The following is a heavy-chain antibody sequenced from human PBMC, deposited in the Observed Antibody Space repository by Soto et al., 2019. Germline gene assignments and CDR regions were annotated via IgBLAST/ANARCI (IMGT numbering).Heavy chain of an antibody. V-gene: IGHV1-69*13. D-gene: IGHD3-22*01. Sequence: GASVKVSCKASGGTFSSYAISWVRQAPGQGFEWMGGIIPIFGTANYAQKFQGRVTITADESTSTAYMELSSLRSEDTAVYYCARSSDYDSSGTFDYWGQGTLVTVSS. CDR1: GGTFSSYA. CDR3: ARSSDYDSSGTFDY. CDR2: IIPIFGTA. J-gene: IGHJ4*02.